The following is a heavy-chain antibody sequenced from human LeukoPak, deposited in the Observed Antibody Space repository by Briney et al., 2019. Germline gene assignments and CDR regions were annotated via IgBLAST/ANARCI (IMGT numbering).Heavy chain of an antibody. CDR3: ARGNGYSYGYLDY. CDR1: GFTFSSYG. CDR2: IWYDGSNK. V-gene: IGHV3-33*01. Sequence: GRSLRLSCAASGFTFSSYGMHWVRQAPGKGLEWVAVIWYDGSNKYYADSVKGRFTISRDNSKNTLYLQMNSLRAEDTAVYYCARGNGYSYGYLDYWGQGTLATVSS. J-gene: IGHJ4*02. D-gene: IGHD5-18*01.